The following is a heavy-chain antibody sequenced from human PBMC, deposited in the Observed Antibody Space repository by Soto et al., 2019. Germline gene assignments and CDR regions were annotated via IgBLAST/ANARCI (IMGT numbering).Heavy chain of an antibody. CDR3: ARARPGVYYYYYYGMDV. CDR2: IYYSGST. CDR1: GGSISSGGYY. Sequence: QVQLQESGPGLVKPSQTLSLTCTVSGGSISSGGYYWSWIRQHPGQGLEWIGYIYYSGSTYYNPSLKRRVTISVDTSKNPFSRKMRSVTAAHTAVDDCARARPGVYYYYYYGMDVWGQGTTVTVSS. V-gene: IGHV4-31*03. D-gene: IGHD3-3*01. J-gene: IGHJ6*02.